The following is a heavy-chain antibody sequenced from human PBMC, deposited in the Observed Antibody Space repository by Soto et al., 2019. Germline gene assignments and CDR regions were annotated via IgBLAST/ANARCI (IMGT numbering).Heavy chain of an antibody. J-gene: IGHJ6*02. CDR1: GDSVSSNSVA. Sequence: SQTLSLTCGISGDSVSSNSVAWNWIRQSPSRGLEWLGKTYYRFKWYNDYAVSVKSRITINPDTSRNQFSLQLNSVTPEDTAVYYCARGDYYDSSGFLNGMDVWGQGTTVTVSS. CDR3: ARGDYYDSSGFLNGMDV. V-gene: IGHV6-1*01. CDR2: TYYRFKWYN. D-gene: IGHD3-22*01.